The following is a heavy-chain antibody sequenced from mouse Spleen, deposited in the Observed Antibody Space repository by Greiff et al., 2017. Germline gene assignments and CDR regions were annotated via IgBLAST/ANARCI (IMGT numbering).Heavy chain of an antibody. D-gene: IGHD1-1*01. J-gene: IGHJ4*01. V-gene: IGHV1-82*01. CDR1: GYAFSSSW. CDR2: IYPGDGDT. CDR3: ARYGSSYRAMDY. Sequence: QVQLQQSGPELVKPGASVKISCKASGYAFSSSWMNWVKQRPGKGLEWIGRIYPGDGDTNYNGKFKGKATLTADKSSSTAYMQLSSLTSEDSAVYFCARYGSSYRAMDYWGQGTSVTVSS.